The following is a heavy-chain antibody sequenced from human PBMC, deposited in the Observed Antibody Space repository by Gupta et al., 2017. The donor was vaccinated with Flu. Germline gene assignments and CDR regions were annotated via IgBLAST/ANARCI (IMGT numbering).Heavy chain of an antibody. CDR3: AKDGPWTASCPYYCYYMDV. V-gene: IGHV3-30*18. J-gene: IGHJ6*03. CDR1: GFTFSSYG. Sequence: QLQLVESGGGVVQLGTSLITSCTASGFTFSSYGMHWVRQAPGKGLEWVADIASDGSHKDYADSVRGRFTISRDNSKNTLSLEMDSLRVEDTAVYYCAKDGPWTASCPYYCYYMDVWGKGTTVTVSS. CDR2: IASDGSHK. D-gene: IGHD2-2*01.